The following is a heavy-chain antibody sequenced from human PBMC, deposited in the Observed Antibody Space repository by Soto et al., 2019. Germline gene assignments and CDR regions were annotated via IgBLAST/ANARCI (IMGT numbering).Heavy chain of an antibody. CDR1: GFTFSSYA. CDR2: ISGSGGST. Sequence: EVQLLESGGGLVQPGGSLRLSCAASGFTFSSYAMSWVRQAPGKVLEWVSAISGSGGSTYYADSVKCRFTISRDNSKIALYRQMNRLRAKDTAVYYCARHAITRVRGDHPNNWFHPWGQGTLVTVPS. V-gene: IGHV3-23*01. D-gene: IGHD3-10*01. J-gene: IGHJ5*02. CDR3: ARHAITRVRGDHPNNWFHP.